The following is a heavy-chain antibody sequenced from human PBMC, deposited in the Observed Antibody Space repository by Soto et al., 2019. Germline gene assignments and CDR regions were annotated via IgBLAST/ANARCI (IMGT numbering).Heavy chain of an antibody. J-gene: IGHJ4*02. D-gene: IGHD3-9*01. CDR2: ISAYNGNT. CDR3: ARDLTPGLVDH. Sequence: QVQLVQSGAEVKKPGASVKVSCKASGYTFTSYGISWVRQAPGQGLEWMGWISAYNGNTKYAQKLQGRVTVTTDTSTSTAYMELTSLTSDDTAVSYCARDLTPGLVDHWGQGTLVTVSS. CDR1: GYTFTSYG. V-gene: IGHV1-18*01.